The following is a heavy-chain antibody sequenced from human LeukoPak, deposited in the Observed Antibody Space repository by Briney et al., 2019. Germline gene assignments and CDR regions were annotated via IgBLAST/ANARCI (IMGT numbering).Heavy chain of an antibody. J-gene: IGHJ3*02. CDR1: GFTFSSYS. CDR3: ARNDYSNYGGAFDI. Sequence: GGSLRLSCAASGFTFSSYSMNWVRQAPGKGLEWVSYISSRSSTIYYADSVKGRFTISRDNSKNTLYLQMDNLRAGDTAVYYCARNDYSNYGGAFDIWGQGTMVTVSS. CDR2: ISSRSSTI. D-gene: IGHD4-11*01. V-gene: IGHV3-48*01.